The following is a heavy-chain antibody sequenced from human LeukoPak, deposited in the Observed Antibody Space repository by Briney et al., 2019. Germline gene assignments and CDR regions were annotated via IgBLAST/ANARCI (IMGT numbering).Heavy chain of an antibody. D-gene: IGHD2-15*01. Sequence: GESLKISCKGSGYSFTSNWIGWVRQMPGKGLEWMGIIYPGDSDTRYSPSFQGQVTISADKSISTAYLQRSSLKASDTAMYYCATTYCSGGSCYDAFDIWGQGTMVTVSS. V-gene: IGHV5-51*01. CDR2: IYPGDSDT. J-gene: IGHJ3*02. CDR1: GYSFTSNW. CDR3: ATTYCSGGSCYDAFDI.